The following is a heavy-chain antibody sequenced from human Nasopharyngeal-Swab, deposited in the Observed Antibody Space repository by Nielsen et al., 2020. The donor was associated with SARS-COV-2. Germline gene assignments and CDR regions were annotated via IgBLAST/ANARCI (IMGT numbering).Heavy chain of an antibody. V-gene: IGHV3-23*01. J-gene: IGHJ6*03. CDR1: GFTFSSYA. D-gene: IGHD3-22*01. CDR2: ISGHGLSP. CDR3: AKDQDPYFYENRDYNYDFFMDV. Sequence: GESLKISCAASGFTFSSYAMAWVRQAPGKGPEWVSTISGHGLSPYYADSVKGRFTISRDNSKNTLYLQLNSLRAEDTAVYYCAKDQDPYFYENRDYNYDFFMDVWGKGTTVTVSS.